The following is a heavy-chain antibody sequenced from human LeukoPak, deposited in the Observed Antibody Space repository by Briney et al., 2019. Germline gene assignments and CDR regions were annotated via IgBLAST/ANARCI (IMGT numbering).Heavy chain of an antibody. Sequence: ASVKVSCKASGYTFTSYYMHWVRQAPGQGLEWMGIINPSGGSTSYAQKFQGRVTMTGDTSTSTVYMELSSLRSEDTAVYYCARAGGYYDFWSGYYTSYYYYMDAWGKGTTVTVSS. CDR3: ARAGGYYDFWSGYYTSYYYYMDA. V-gene: IGHV1-46*03. CDR2: INPSGGST. J-gene: IGHJ6*03. D-gene: IGHD3-3*01. CDR1: GYTFTSYY.